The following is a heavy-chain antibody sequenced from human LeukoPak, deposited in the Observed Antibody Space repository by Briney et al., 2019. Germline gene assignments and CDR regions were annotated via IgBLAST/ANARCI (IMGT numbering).Heavy chain of an antibody. CDR1: GFRFSSYA. D-gene: IGHD6-13*01. CDR3: AKVSWANYFDY. CDR2: ISGSGGNT. Sequence: GGSLRLSCAASGFRFSSYAMSWVRQAPGKGREWVSAISGSGGNTYYADSVRGRFTISRDNSKNTLYLQMNSLRAEDTAIYYCAKVSWANYFDYWGQGTLVTVSS. J-gene: IGHJ4*02. V-gene: IGHV3-23*01.